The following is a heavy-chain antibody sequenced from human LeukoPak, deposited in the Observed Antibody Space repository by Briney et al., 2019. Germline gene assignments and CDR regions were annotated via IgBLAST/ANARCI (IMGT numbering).Heavy chain of an antibody. Sequence: GGSLRLSCAASGFTFSSYSMNWVRQAPGKGLEWVSSISSSSSYIYYADSVKGRFTISGDNAKNSLYLQMNSLRAEDTAVYYCARDGVYYYMDVWGKGTTVTVSS. CDR2: ISSSSSYI. CDR3: ARDGVYYYMDV. D-gene: IGHD3-16*01. CDR1: GFTFSSYS. V-gene: IGHV3-21*01. J-gene: IGHJ6*03.